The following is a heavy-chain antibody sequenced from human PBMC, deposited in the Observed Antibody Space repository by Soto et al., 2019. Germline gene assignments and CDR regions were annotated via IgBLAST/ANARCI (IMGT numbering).Heavy chain of an antibody. V-gene: IGHV4-30-4*01. D-gene: IGHD5-18*01. J-gene: IGHJ4*02. CDR2: IYYSGST. Sequence: SETLSLTCTVSGGSISSGDYYWSWIRQPPGKGLEWIGYIYYSGSTYYNPSLKSRVTISVDPSKNQFPLKLSSVTAADTAVYHCARSKRGYSFGNGFDYWGLGTLVTVSS. CDR3: ARSKRGYSFGNGFDY. CDR1: GGSISSGDYY.